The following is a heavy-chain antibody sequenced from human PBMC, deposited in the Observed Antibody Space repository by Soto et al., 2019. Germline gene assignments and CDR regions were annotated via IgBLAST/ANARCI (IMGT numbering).Heavy chain of an antibody. J-gene: IGHJ6*03. D-gene: IGHD2-15*01. Sequence: EVQLVESGGGLVQPGGSLRLSCAASGFTFSNYWMYWVRQAPGKGLEWVSRINSDGSVSSYADSVKGRLTISRDNVNNTLYLQMDSLRAEDTAVYYCARVDCVGGTCYSLACFFYYYMDVWGKGTTVTVFS. CDR2: INSDGSVS. V-gene: IGHV3-74*02. CDR3: ARVDCVGGTCYSLACFFYYYMDV. CDR1: GFTFSNYW.